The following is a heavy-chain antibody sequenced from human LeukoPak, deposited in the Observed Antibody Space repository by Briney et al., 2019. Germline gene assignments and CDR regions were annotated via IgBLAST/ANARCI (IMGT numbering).Heavy chain of an antibody. CDR3: ARGFDAHNAFDI. V-gene: IGHV4-30-4*01. Sequence: SETMSLTCTVSGGSISSSDYYWSWIRQPPGKGLEWIGYIYYSGSTSYNPSLKSRITISVDTSKNQFSLKLTSVTAADTAVYYCARGFDAHNAFDIWGQGTMVTVSS. CDR1: GGSISSSDYY. J-gene: IGHJ3*02. D-gene: IGHD3-9*01. CDR2: IYYSGST.